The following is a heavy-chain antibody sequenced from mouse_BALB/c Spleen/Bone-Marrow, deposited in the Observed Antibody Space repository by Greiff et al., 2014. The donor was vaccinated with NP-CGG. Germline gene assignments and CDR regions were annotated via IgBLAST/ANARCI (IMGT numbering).Heavy chain of an antibody. CDR3: ARSDGAMDY. CDR2: ISTGSSTI. Sequence: DVKLVESGGGLVQPGGSRKLSCAAPGFTFSSFGMHWVRQAPEKGLEWVAYISTGSSTIYYADTVKGRFTISRDNPKNTLFLQMTSLRSEDTAMYYCARSDGAMDYWGQGTSVTVSS. D-gene: IGHD2-3*01. CDR1: GFTFSSFG. V-gene: IGHV5-17*02. J-gene: IGHJ4*01.